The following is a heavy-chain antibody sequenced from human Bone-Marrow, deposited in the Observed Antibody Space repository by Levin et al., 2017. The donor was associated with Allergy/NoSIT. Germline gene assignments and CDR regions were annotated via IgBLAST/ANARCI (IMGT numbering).Heavy chain of an antibody. CDR3: VRDDRGGYDSLRDH. Sequence: GGSLRLSCTVSGFTFDDYAIHWVRQAPGKGLEWVSGVSWNGRAIGYADSVKGRFIISRDFTNNSLYLQMDSLKPEDTDFYYCVRDDRGGYDSLRDHWGQGTLVTVSS. V-gene: IGHV3-9*01. D-gene: IGHD5-12*01. CDR2: VSWNGRAI. J-gene: IGHJ4*02. CDR1: GFTFDDYA.